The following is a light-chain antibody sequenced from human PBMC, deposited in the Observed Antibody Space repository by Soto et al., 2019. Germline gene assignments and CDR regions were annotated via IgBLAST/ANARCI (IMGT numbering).Light chain of an antibody. CDR3: MQALQTPRT. CDR1: QSLLHSNGYNF. J-gene: IGKJ2*01. CDR2: LGS. V-gene: IGKV2-28*01. Sequence: DLVMTQSPLSLPVTPGEPASISCRSSQSLLHSNGYNFLDWYLQKPGQSPHLLIYLGSNRASGVPDRFSGSGSGTDFTLKISRVEAEDVGFYYCMQALQTPRTFGQGTKLEIK.